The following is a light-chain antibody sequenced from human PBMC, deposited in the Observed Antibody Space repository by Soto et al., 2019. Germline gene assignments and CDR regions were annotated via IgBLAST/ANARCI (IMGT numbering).Light chain of an antibody. J-gene: IGLJ3*02. CDR3: QSADSSGFWV. Sequence: SYELTQPPSVSVSPGQTARITCSGDALPKQYAYWYQQKPGHAPVLVIYKDSERPSGIPERFFGSSSGTTVTLTISGVQAEDEADYYCQSADSSGFWVFGGGTTLTVL. V-gene: IGLV3-25*03. CDR2: KDS. CDR1: ALPKQY.